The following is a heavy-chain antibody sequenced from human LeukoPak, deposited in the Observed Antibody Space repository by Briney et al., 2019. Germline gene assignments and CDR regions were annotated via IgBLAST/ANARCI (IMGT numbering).Heavy chain of an antibody. J-gene: IGHJ3*02. CDR2: ISGSGGST. CDR3: AKAGYCSSTSCHQDAFDI. D-gene: IGHD2-2*01. V-gene: IGHV3-23*01. Sequence: PGGSLRLSCAASGFTFSSYAVSWVRQAPGKGLEWVSAISGSGGSTYYADSVKGRFTISRDNSKNTLYLQMNSLRAEDTAVYYCAKAGYCSSTSCHQDAFDIWGQGTMVTVSS. CDR1: GFTFSSYA.